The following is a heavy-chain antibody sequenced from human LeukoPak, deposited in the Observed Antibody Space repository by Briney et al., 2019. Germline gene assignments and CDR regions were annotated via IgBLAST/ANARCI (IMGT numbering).Heavy chain of an antibody. J-gene: IGHJ4*02. V-gene: IGHV6-1*01. D-gene: IGHD5-12*01. CDR2: TYYRSKWYN. CDR1: GDSVSSNSAA. CDR3: ARSGRRGYSGYDYENYFDY. Sequence: SQTLSLTCAISGDSVSSNSAAWNWIRQSPSRGLEWLGRTYYRSKWYNDYAVSVKSRITINPDTSKNQYSLQLNSVTPEDTAVYYCARSGRRGYSGYDYENYFDYWGQGTLVTVSS.